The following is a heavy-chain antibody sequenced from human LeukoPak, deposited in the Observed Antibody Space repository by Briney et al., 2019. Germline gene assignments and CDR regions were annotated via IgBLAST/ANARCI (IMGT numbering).Heavy chain of an antibody. CDR1: GFTFSSFW. Sequence: GGSLRLSCAASGFTFSSFWMTWVRQAPGKGLEWVANIRQDGSEEYYVDSVKGRFTISRDNAKNSLYLQMNSLRAEDTAVYYCARGAYSTVYWGQGTLVTVSS. V-gene: IGHV3-7*04. CDR2: IRQDGSEE. J-gene: IGHJ4*02. D-gene: IGHD6-13*01. CDR3: ARGAYSTVY.